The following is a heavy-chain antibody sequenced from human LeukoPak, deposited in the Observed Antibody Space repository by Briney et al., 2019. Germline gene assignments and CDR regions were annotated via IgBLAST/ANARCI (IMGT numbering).Heavy chain of an antibody. V-gene: IGHV1-69*04. D-gene: IGHD1-26*01. CDR2: IIPILGIA. J-gene: IGHJ4*02. Sequence: SVKVSCKASGGTFSSYAISWVRQAPGQGLEWMGRIIPILGIANYARKFQGRVTITADKSTSTAYMELSSLRSEDTAVYYCARGAKYSGSYFSWGQGTLVTVSS. CDR3: ARGAKYSGSYFS. CDR1: GGTFSSYA.